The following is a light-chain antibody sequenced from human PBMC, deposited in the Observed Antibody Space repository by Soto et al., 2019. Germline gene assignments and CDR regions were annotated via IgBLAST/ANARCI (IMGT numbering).Light chain of an antibody. CDR1: EDINNY. CDR3: QQYHNLPPST. J-gene: IGKJ3*01. V-gene: IGKV1-33*01. CDR2: GAS. Sequence: DIQMTQSPSYLSASVGDRVTITCQATEDINNYLIWYQRKPGRAPKLLIYGASNLETGFPSRFSGSGSGTDFFLTISSLQPEDIAAYYCQQYHNLPPSTFGHGTKVEIK.